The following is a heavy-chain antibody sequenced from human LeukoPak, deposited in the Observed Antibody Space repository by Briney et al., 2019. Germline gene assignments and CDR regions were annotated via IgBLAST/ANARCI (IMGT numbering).Heavy chain of an antibody. D-gene: IGHD3-10*01. CDR3: ATGRVKYGSEF. CDR2: VYTGGT. Sequence: SQTLSLTCTVSGGSISSGDYYWSWIRQPPGKGLEWIGYVYTGGTNYNPSLKSRVTVSLDTSNNQFSLKLSSVTAADTAVYYCATGRVKYGSEFWGQGTLVTVSS. J-gene: IGHJ4*02. V-gene: IGHV4-61*08. CDR1: GGSISSGDYY.